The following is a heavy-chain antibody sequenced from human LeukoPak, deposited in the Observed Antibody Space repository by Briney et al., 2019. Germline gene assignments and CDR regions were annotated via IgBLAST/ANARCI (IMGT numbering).Heavy chain of an antibody. D-gene: IGHD3-3*01. V-gene: IGHV3-7*01. J-gene: IGHJ6*03. CDR2: IKQDGSEK. CDR3: ARDNGVVHGVYYMDV. Sequence: PGGSLRLSCAASGFKFSNYWMTWVRQAPGKGLECVADIKQDGSEKLYVNSVRGRFTISRDNAKMSLFLQMNSLRAEDTAVYYCARDNGVVHGVYYMDVWGKGTTVTVS. CDR1: GFKFSNYW.